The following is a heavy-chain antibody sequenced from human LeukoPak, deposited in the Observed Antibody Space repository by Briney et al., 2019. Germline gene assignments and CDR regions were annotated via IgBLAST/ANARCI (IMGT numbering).Heavy chain of an antibody. Sequence: SETLSLTCTVSGGPIRDFYWSWIRLPPGKGLEWIGYTYYSGSTSYNPSLESRVAISVDMSKSQFSLELSSVTAADTAVYYCARDRTVPNRNEVEYFQHWGQGTLVTVSS. CDR1: GGPIRDFY. CDR2: TYYSGST. V-gene: IGHV4-59*12. D-gene: IGHD4-17*01. J-gene: IGHJ1*01. CDR3: ARDRTVPNRNEVEYFQH.